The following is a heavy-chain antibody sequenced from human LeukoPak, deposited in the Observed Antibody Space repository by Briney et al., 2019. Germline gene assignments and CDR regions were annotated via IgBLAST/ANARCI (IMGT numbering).Heavy chain of an antibody. CDR2: IYPGDSDT. CDR1: GYSFTSYW. Sequence: GESLKISCKGSGYSFTSYWIGWVRQMPGKGLEWMGIIYPGDSDTRYSPSFQGQVTISADKSISTAYLQWSSLKASGTAMYYCASSLGATLSAFDIWGQGTMVTVSS. V-gene: IGHV5-51*01. CDR3: ASSLGATLSAFDI. D-gene: IGHD1-26*01. J-gene: IGHJ3*02.